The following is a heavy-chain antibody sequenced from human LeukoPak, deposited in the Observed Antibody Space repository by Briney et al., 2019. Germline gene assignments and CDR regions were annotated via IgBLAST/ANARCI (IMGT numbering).Heavy chain of an antibody. CDR3: ARAPPVYYYGSGSYYTKPYYYYMDV. J-gene: IGHJ6*03. CDR2: IYTSGST. V-gene: IGHV4-4*09. CDR1: GGSISSYY. Sequence: SETLSLTCTVSGGSISSYYWSWIRQPPGEGLEWIGYIYTSGSTNYNPSLKSRVTISVDTSKNQFSLKLSSVTAADTAVYYCARAPPVYYYGSGSYYTKPYYYYMDVWGKGTTVTVSS. D-gene: IGHD3-10*01.